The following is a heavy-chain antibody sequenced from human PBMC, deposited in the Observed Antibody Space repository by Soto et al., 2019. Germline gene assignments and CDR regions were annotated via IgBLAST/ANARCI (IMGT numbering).Heavy chain of an antibody. CDR2: ISASGSTI. Sequence: QVQLVESGGGLVKPGGSLRLSCAAPAFTFSDYYMSWIRQAPGKGLEWVSYISASGSTIYYADFVKGRFTISRDNAKNSLYLQMNSLRAEDAAVYCCARELGTVAATEWGQGTLVTVSS. CDR1: AFTFSDYY. CDR3: ARELGTVAATE. V-gene: IGHV3-11*01. D-gene: IGHD2-15*01. J-gene: IGHJ4*02.